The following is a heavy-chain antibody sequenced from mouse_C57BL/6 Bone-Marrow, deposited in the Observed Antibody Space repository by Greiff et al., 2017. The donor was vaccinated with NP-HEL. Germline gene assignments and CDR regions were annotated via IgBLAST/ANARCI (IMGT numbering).Heavy chain of an antibody. CDR2: ISSGGSYT. J-gene: IGHJ3*01. CDR1: GFTFSSYG. D-gene: IGHD4-1*01. CDR3: ARPNWDRAY. Sequence: EVKLVESGGDLVKPGGSLKLSCAASGFTFSSYGMSWVRQTPDKRLEWVATISSGGSYTYYPDSVKGRFTISRDNAKNTLYLQMSSLKSEDTAMYYCARPNWDRAYWGQGTLVTVSA. V-gene: IGHV5-6*01.